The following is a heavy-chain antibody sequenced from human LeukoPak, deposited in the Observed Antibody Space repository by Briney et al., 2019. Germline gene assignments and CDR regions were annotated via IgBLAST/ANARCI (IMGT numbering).Heavy chain of an antibody. CDR1: GFTFSNYW. V-gene: IGHV3-74*01. Sequence: GGSLRLSCAASGFTFSNYWMHWVRQAPGKGLVWVSCINNDGSRTIYADSVKGRFTISRDNAKNTLYLQMNRLRADDTAVYYCATGYTYASNWFDPWGRGTLVTVSS. D-gene: IGHD5-18*01. CDR3: ATGYTYASNWFDP. J-gene: IGHJ5*02. CDR2: INNDGSRT.